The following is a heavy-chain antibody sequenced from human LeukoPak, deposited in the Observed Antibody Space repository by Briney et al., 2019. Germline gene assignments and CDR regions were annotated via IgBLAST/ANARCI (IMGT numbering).Heavy chain of an antibody. CDR3: ARDSRSLAAAGTRFAY. D-gene: IGHD6-13*01. CDR1: GFTFSSYS. CDR2: ISSSSSYI. V-gene: IGHV3-21*01. J-gene: IGHJ4*02. Sequence: GGSLRLSCAASGFTFSSYSTNWVRQAPGKGLEWVSSISSSSSYIYYADSVKGRFTISRDNAKNPLYLQMNSLRAEDTAVYYCARDSRSLAAAGTRFAYWGQGTLVTVSS.